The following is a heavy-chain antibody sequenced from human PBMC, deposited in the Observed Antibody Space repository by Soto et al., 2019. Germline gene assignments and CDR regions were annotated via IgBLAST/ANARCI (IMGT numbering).Heavy chain of an antibody. CDR2: IYYSGST. CDR3: ARDLRYCSSTSCQGWFDP. Sequence: SETLSLTCTVSGGSISSYYWSWIRQPPGKGLEWIGYIYYSGSTNYNPSLKSRVTISVDTSKNQFSLKLSSVTAADTAVYYCARDLRYCSSTSCQGWFDPWGQGTLVTVSS. V-gene: IGHV4-59*01. CDR1: GGSISSYY. J-gene: IGHJ5*02. D-gene: IGHD2-2*01.